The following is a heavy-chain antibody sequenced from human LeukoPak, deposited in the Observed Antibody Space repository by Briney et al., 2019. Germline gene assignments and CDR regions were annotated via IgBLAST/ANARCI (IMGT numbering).Heavy chain of an antibody. D-gene: IGHD6-13*01. CDR2: INHSGST. Sequence: SETLSLTCAVYGGSFSGYYWSWIRQPPGKGLEWIGEINHSGSTNYNPSLKSRVTISVDTSKNQFSLKLSSVTAADTAVYYCARSPRYSRAKFDPWGQRTLVTVSS. CDR1: GGSFSGYY. V-gene: IGHV4-34*01. CDR3: ARSPRYSRAKFDP. J-gene: IGHJ5*02.